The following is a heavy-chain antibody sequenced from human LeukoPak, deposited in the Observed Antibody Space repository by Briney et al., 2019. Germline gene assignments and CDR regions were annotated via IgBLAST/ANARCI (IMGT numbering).Heavy chain of an antibody. CDR2: ISSNGGST. CDR3: VTARASYCGGDCYFGYFDL. D-gene: IGHD2-21*02. Sequence: GGSLRLSCSASGFTFSSYAMHWVRQAPGKVLEYVSAISSNGGSTYYADSVKGRFTISRDNSKNTLYLQMSSLRAEDTAVYYCVTARASYCGGDCYFGYFDLWGRGTLATVSS. J-gene: IGHJ2*01. V-gene: IGHV3-64D*09. CDR1: GFTFSSYA.